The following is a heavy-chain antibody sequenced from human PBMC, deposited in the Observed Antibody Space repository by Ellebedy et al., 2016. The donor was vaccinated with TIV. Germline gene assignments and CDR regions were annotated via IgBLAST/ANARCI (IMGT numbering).Heavy chain of an antibody. CDR2: INSDGSST. CDR1: GISVNSYW. D-gene: IGHD3-3*02. Sequence: GGSLRLXXAASGISVNSYWMHWVRQGPGKGLVWVSRINSDGSSTAYADSVKGRFTISRDNAKNSLYLQMNSLRAEDTAVYYCARGRGGYPIFGYYYYYMDVWGKGTTVTVSS. J-gene: IGHJ6*03. V-gene: IGHV3-74*01. CDR3: ARGRGGYPIFGYYYYYMDV.